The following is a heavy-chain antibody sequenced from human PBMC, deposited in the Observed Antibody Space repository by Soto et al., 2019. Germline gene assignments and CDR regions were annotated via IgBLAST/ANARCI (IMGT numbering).Heavy chain of an antibody. CDR1: GFTFSSYW. D-gene: IGHD1-26*01. CDR2: IKQDGSEK. CDR3: ARGGRRSGTYADAFDI. V-gene: IGHV3-7*03. Sequence: EVQLVESGGGLVQPGGSLRLSCAASGFTFSSYWMSWVRQAPGKGLEWVANIKQDGSEKYYVDSVKGRFTISRDNDKNSLYLQMNSLRAEDTAVYYCARGGRRSGTYADAFDIWGQGTMVTVSS. J-gene: IGHJ3*02.